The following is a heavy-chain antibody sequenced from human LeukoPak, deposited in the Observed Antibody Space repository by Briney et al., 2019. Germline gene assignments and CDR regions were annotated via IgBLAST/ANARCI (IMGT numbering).Heavy chain of an antibody. V-gene: IGHV1-18*01. Sequence: ASVKVSCKXSGYTFTNYGISWVRQAPGRGLEWMGWISAYSGYTHYSQKIQGRVTVTTEASTSTAYMELRSLTSYDTAVYYCARDAVSTTTAGGIDYWGQGTLVTVSS. CDR3: ARDAVSTTTAGGIDY. D-gene: IGHD5/OR15-5a*01. CDR2: ISAYSGYT. J-gene: IGHJ4*02. CDR1: GYTFTNYG.